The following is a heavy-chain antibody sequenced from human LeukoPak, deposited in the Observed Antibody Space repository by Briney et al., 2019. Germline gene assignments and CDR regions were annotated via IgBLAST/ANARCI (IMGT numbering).Heavy chain of an antibody. CDR1: GGSISSYY. D-gene: IGHD3-10*01. V-gene: IGHV4-59*01. CDR3: AREPHSMKYYYGSGSLAGILDV. J-gene: IGHJ6*04. Sequence: SKTLSLTCTVSGGSISSYYWSWIRQPPGKGLEWIGYIYYSGSTNCNPSLKSRVTISVDTSKNQFSLKLSSVTAADTAVYYCAREPHSMKYYYGSGSLAGILDVWGKGTTVTVSS. CDR2: IYYSGST.